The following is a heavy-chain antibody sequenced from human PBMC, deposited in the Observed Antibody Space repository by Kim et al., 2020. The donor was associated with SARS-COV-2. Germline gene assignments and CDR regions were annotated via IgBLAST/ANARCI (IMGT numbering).Heavy chain of an antibody. CDR1: GYSFTGYY. D-gene: IGHD4-17*01. J-gene: IGHJ4*02. CDR3: ARGAYGDYY. CDR2: VNPKSGDT. V-gene: IGHV1-2*06. Sequence: ASVKVSCKASGYSFTGYYIHWVRQAHGQGLEWMGRVNPKSGDTNFAQKFQGRVTMTRDTSISTAYMELSSLRSDDTAVYYCARGAYGDYYWGQGTLVTVSS.